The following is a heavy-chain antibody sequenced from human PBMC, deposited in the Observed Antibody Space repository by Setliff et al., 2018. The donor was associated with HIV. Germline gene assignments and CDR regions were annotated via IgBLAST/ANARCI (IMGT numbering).Heavy chain of an antibody. V-gene: IGHV4-59*01. CDR1: GGSISSDY. D-gene: IGHD3-22*01. CDR2: IYYSGST. Sequence: SETLSLTCTVSGGSISSDYWSWIRQPPGKGLEWIGYIYYSGSTNYNPSLKSRVTISVATSENQFSLKLNSVTTADTAAYYCARSRTSSGYYGVTGYGMDVWGQGTTVTVSS. J-gene: IGHJ6*02. CDR3: ARSRTSSGYYGVTGYGMDV.